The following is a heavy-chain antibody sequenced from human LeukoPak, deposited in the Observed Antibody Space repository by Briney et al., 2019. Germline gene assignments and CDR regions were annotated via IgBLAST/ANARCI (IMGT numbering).Heavy chain of an antibody. CDR1: GFTFSSYA. Sequence: PGGSLRLSCAASGFTFSSYAMSWVRQAPGKGLEWVSAISGSGGSTYYADSVKGRFTISRDNSKNTLYLQMNSLRAEDTAVYYCAKDFQTYNYYYGSGRHLDYWGQGTLVTVSS. CDR3: AKDFQTYNYYYGSGRHLDY. V-gene: IGHV3-23*01. CDR2: ISGSGGST. J-gene: IGHJ4*02. D-gene: IGHD3-10*01.